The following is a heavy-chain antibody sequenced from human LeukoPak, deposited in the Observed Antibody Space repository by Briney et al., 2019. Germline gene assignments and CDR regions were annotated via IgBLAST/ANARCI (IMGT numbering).Heavy chain of an antibody. D-gene: IGHD3-3*01. CDR3: ARVGSGTRYDFWTGPFDS. V-gene: IGHV4-31*03. CDR1: GGSIGSGAYY. J-gene: IGHJ4*02. CDR2: IYFSGST. Sequence: PSQTLSLTCTVSGGSIGSGAYYWNWIRQHPGQGLEWIGHIYFSGSTKYNPSLKSRLTISLDTSKNQFSLRLSSVTAADTAVYYCARVGSGTRYDFWTGPFDSWGQGALVTVSS.